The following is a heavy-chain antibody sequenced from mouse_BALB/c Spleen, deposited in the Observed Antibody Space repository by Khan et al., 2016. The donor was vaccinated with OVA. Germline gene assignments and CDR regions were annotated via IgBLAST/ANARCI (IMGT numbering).Heavy chain of an antibody. CDR1: GYTFTSYT. Sequence: VQLKQSGAELARPGTSVKMSCKASGYTFTSYTIHWIKKRPGQGLEWIGYINPSNGYTNYNQKFKDKATLTTDKSSTTAYLRLSSLTSDDSAVYNCVRDGAYHRNDGWFAYWGQGTLVTVSA. J-gene: IGHJ3*01. D-gene: IGHD2-14*01. CDR2: INPSNGYT. V-gene: IGHV1-4*01. CDR3: VRDGAYHRNDGWFAY.